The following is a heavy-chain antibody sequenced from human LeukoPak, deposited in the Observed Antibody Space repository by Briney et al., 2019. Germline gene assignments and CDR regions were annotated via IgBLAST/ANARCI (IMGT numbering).Heavy chain of an antibody. CDR2: IYTSGST. V-gene: IGHV4-4*07. Sequence: SETLSLTCTVSGGSISSYYWSWIRQPAGKGLGWIGRIYTSGSTNYNPSLKSRVTMSVDTSKNQFSLKLSSVTAADTAVYYCAREYDDFWSGYYPFDPWGQGTLVTVSS. CDR3: AREYDDFWSGYYPFDP. D-gene: IGHD3-3*01. CDR1: GGSISSYY. J-gene: IGHJ5*02.